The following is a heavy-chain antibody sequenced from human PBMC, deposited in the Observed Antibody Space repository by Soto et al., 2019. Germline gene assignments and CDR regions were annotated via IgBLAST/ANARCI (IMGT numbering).Heavy chain of an antibody. CDR2: IYYSGST. CDR1: GGSISSGDYY. Sequence: PSETLSLTCTVSGGSISSGDYYWSWIRQPPGKGLEWIGSIYYSGSTYYNPSLKSRFTISLDTSKNQFSLKLNSVTAADTAVYYCASRHSSPYFDYWGQGTLVTVSS. J-gene: IGHJ4*02. V-gene: IGHV4-30-4*01. CDR3: ASRHSSPYFDY. D-gene: IGHD6-13*01.